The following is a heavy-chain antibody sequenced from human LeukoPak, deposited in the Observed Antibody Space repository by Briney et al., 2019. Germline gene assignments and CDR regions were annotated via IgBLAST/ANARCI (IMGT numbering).Heavy chain of an antibody. D-gene: IGHD1-26*01. CDR2: IYYSGTT. J-gene: IGHJ4*02. CDR1: GASVNTGSYY. V-gene: IGHV4-61*01. CDR3: AIGSGGSYY. Sequence: SETLSLTCTVSGASVNTGSYYWSWLRQPPGKGLEWIGNIYYSGTTNYNPSLKSRVTMSVDTSKNQFSLKLSSVTAADTAVYYCAIGSGGSYYWGQGTLVTVSS.